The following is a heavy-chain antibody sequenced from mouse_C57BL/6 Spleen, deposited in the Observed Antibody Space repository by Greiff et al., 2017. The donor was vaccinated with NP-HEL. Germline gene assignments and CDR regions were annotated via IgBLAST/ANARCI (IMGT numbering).Heavy chain of an antibody. D-gene: IGHD3-2*02. J-gene: IGHJ3*01. Sequence: EVKLVEAGGGLVQPGGSMKLSCAASGFTFSDAWMDWVRQPPEKGVEWVAELRNKANNHATYYAESVKGRFTSSRDDSKSSVYLQLNSLRAEDTGIYYGTRPRSGYRAWFAYWAQGTLVTVSA. CDR2: LRNKANNHAT. V-gene: IGHV6-6*01. CDR3: TRPRSGYRAWFAY. CDR1: GFTFSDAW.